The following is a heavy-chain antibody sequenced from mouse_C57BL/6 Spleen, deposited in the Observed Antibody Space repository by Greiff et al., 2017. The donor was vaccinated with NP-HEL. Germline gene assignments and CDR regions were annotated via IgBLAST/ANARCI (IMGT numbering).Heavy chain of an antibody. V-gene: IGHV1-55*01. CDR2: IYPGSGST. CDR3: ARWGLPLAMDY. CDR1: GYTFTSYW. D-gene: IGHD2-2*01. J-gene: IGHJ4*01. Sequence: VQLQQPGAELVKPGASVKMSCKASGYTFTSYWITWVKQRPGQGLEWMGDIYPGSGSTNYNEKFKSKATLTVDTSSSTAYMQLSSLTSEDSAVYYCARWGLPLAMDYWGQGTSVTVSS.